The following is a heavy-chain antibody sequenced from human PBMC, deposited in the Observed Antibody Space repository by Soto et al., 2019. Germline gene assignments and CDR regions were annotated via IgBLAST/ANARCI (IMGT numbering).Heavy chain of an antibody. V-gene: IGHV3-30*03. CDR3: ARDWGSRGWYNWFDP. J-gene: IGHJ5*02. CDR1: GFTVNDYG. CDR2: LAHDGRTT. Sequence: QVQLVESGGGVVQPGRSLRLSCAASGFTVNDYGMHWVRQAPGKGLEWVAILAHDGRTTYFGDSVRGRFTVSRDESENTPYLQMDNLRTDDTAMYYCARDWGSRGWYNWFDPWGQGILVTVSS. D-gene: IGHD6-19*01.